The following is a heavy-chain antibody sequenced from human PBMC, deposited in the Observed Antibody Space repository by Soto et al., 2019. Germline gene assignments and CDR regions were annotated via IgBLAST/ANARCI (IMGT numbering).Heavy chain of an antibody. D-gene: IGHD2-8*01. CDR1: GGSISSGGYY. Sequence: SETLSLTCTVSGGSISSGGYYWSWIRQHPGKGLEWIGYIYYSGSTYYNPSLKSRVTISVDTSKNQFSLKLSSVTAADTAVYYCTSGAYCTNGVCYTGFDYWGQGTLVTSPQ. CDR3: TSGAYCTNGVCYTGFDY. V-gene: IGHV4-31*03. CDR2: IYYSGST. J-gene: IGHJ4*02.